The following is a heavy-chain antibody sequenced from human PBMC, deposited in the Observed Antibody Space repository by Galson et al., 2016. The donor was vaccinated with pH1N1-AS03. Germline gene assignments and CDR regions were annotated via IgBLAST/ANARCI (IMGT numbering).Heavy chain of an antibody. CDR3: ARLMFRGRQNSGNAFDV. D-gene: IGHD3-10*01. CDR2: IDPSDSYT. V-gene: IGHV5-10-1*01. Sequence: QSGAEVKKPGESLRISCQGSGYSFPSYWINWVRQMPGKGLEWMGRIDPSDSYTNYSPSFQGHVTFSTDKSISTAYLQWNSLKASDTAMYYCARLMFRGRQNSGNAFDVWGQRTMVTVSP. J-gene: IGHJ3*01. CDR1: GYSFPSYW.